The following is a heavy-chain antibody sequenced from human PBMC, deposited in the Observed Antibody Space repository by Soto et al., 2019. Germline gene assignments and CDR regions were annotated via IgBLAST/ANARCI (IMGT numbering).Heavy chain of an antibody. CDR2: ISGSGGST. D-gene: IGHD1-26*01. CDR1: GFTFSSYA. V-gene: IGHV3-23*01. Sequence: PGGSLRLSCAASGFTFSSYAMSWVRQAPGKGLEWVSAISGSGGSTYYADSVKGRFTISSDNSKNTLYLQINRLRAEDTAVYYCAKDQWELLPAIDYWGQGTLVTVSS. J-gene: IGHJ4*02. CDR3: AKDQWELLPAIDY.